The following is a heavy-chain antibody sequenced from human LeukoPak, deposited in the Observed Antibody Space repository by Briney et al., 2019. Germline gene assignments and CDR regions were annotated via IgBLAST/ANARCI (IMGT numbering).Heavy chain of an antibody. CDR3: ARGNWNDVSPFDY. V-gene: IGHV3-9*01. J-gene: IGHJ4*02. CDR1: GFTFDDYA. D-gene: IGHD1-1*01. Sequence: GRSLRLSCAASGFTFDDYAMHWVRQAPGKGLEWVSGISWNSGSIGYADSVKGRFTISRDNAKNSLYLQMNSLRAEDTAVYYCARGNWNDVSPFDYWGQGTLVTVSS. CDR2: ISWNSGSI.